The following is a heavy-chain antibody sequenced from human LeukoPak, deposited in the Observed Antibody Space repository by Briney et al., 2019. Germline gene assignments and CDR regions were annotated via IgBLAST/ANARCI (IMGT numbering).Heavy chain of an antibody. J-gene: IGHJ5*02. D-gene: IGHD6-6*01. CDR2: IYYSGST. Sequence: PSETLSLTCTVSGGSISSYYWSWLRQPPGKGLEWIGFIYYSGSTHYKSSLKSRVTISVDTSKNQFSLRLSSVTAADTAVYYCARHVWVIAARRDWFDPWGQGTLVTVSS. CDR1: GGSISSYY. V-gene: IGHV4-59*08. CDR3: ARHVWVIAARRDWFDP.